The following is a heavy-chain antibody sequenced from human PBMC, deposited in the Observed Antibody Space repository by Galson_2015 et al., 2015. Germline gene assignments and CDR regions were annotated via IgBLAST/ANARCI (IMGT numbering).Heavy chain of an antibody. CDR2: ISYDGSNK. Sequence: SLRLSCAASGFTFSSYAMHWVRQAPGKGLEWVAVISYDGSNKYYADSVKGRFTISRDNSKNTLYLQMNSLRAEDTAVYYCARESILPYFDYWGQGTLVTVSS. D-gene: IGHD3-9*01. CDR3: ARESILPYFDY. J-gene: IGHJ4*02. V-gene: IGHV3-30-3*01. CDR1: GFTFSSYA.